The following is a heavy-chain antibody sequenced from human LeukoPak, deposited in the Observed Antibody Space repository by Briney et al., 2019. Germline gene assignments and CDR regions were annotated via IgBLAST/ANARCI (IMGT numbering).Heavy chain of an antibody. CDR1: GVSISSSNNF. CDR2: MHYRGTT. J-gene: IGHJ4*02. V-gene: IGHV4-39*01. CDR3: ARRLRGVIQYYFDY. Sequence: SETLSLTCTVSGVSISSSNNFWGWIRQPPGKGLGWIGSMHYRGTTYYIPSLKSRVTISVDTSKNQFSLKLSSVTAADTAVYYCARRLRGVIQYYFDYWGQGTLVTVSS. D-gene: IGHD3-10*01.